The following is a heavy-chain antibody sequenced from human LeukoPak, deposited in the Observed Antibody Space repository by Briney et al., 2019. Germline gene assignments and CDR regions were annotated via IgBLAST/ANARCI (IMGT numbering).Heavy chain of an antibody. CDR3: ARPIVVVPAARGYYMDV. D-gene: IGHD2-2*01. CDR2: TNHSGST. Sequence: SETLSLTCAVYGGSFSGYYWSWIRQPPGKGLEWIGETNHSGSTNYNPSLKSRVTISVDTSKNQFSLKLSSVTAADTAVYYCARPIVVVPAARGYYMDVWGKGITVTVSS. V-gene: IGHV4-34*01. CDR1: GGSFSGYY. J-gene: IGHJ6*03.